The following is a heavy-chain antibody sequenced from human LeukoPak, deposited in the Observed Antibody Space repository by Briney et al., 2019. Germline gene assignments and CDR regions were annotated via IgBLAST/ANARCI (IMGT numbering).Heavy chain of an antibody. CDR2: VRYDGSNE. CDR1: GFTFSSYA. CDR3: AKDDSLRAGTMDV. D-gene: IGHD3-16*01. J-gene: IGHJ6*03. V-gene: IGHV3-30*02. Sequence: GGSLRLSCAASGFTFSSYAMSWVRQAPGKGLEWVAFVRYDGSNEYYADSVRGRFTISRDNSQNTLYLQMNSLRVEDTAVYYCAKDDSLRAGTMDVWGKGTTVTISS.